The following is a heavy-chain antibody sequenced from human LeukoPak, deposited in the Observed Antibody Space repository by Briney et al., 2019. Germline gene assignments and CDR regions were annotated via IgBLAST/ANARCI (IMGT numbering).Heavy chain of an antibody. CDR3: ARSGGYGDYYYYYYYMDV. V-gene: IGHV4-59*01. CDR2: IYYSGST. D-gene: IGHD4-17*01. Sequence: PGGSLRLSCAASGFTFHDYAMHWIRQPPGKGLEWIGYIYYSGSTNYNPSLKSRVTISVDTSKNQFSLKLSSVTAADTAVYYCARSGGYGDYYYYYYYMDVWGKGTTVTISS. J-gene: IGHJ6*03. CDR1: GFTFHDYA.